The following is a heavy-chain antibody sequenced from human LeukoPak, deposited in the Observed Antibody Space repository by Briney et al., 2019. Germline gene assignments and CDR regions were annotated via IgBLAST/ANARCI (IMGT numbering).Heavy chain of an antibody. CDR3: ARGREQLASFDY. D-gene: IGHD6-6*01. J-gene: IGHJ4*02. CDR2: IYYSGST. CDR1: GGSISSYY. Sequence: SSETLSLTCTVSGGSISSYYWSWIRQPPGKGLGWIGYIYYSGSTNYNPSLKSRVTISVDTSKNQFSLKLSSVTAADTAVYYCARGREQLASFDYWGQGTLVTVSS. V-gene: IGHV4-59*01.